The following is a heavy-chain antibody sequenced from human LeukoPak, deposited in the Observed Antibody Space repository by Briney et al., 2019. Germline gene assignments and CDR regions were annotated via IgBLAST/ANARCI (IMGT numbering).Heavy chain of an antibody. V-gene: IGHV5-51*01. CDR2: IYPGESDT. CDR3: ARDLYGDQAQYYNYGMDV. Sequence: GESLKVSCKGSGFSFTNYWIGWVRQVPGKGLEWMGIIYPGESDTRYSPSFQGQVTISADKSISTAYLQWSSLKASDTAIYYCARDLYGDQAQYYNYGMDVWGQGTTVTVSS. J-gene: IGHJ6*02. D-gene: IGHD4-17*01. CDR1: GFSFTNYW.